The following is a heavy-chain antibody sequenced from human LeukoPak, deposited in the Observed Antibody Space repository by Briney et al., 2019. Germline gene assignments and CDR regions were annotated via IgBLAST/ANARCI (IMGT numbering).Heavy chain of an antibody. V-gene: IGHV3-30*02. CDR2: IRYDGSNK. CDR1: GFTFSSYG. CDR3: AEDYLRYCSGGSCLGLDY. D-gene: IGHD2-15*01. Sequence: GGSLRLSCAASGFTFSSYGMHWVRQAPGKGLEWVAFIRYDGSNKYYADSVKGRFTISRDNSKNTLYLQMNSLRAEDTAVYYCAEDYLRYCSGGSCLGLDYWGQGTLVTVSS. J-gene: IGHJ4*02.